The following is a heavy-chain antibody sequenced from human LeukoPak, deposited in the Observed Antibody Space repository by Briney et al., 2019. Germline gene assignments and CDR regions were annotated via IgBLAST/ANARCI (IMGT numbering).Heavy chain of an antibody. V-gene: IGHV4-39*01. CDR1: GGSISSSSYY. D-gene: IGHD5-24*01. CDR2: IYYSGST. J-gene: IGHJ3*02. Sequence: PSETLSLTCTVSGGSISSSSYYWGWIRQPPGKGLEWIGSIYYSGSTYYNPSLKSRVTISVDTSKNQFSLKLSSVTAADTAVYYCARLNQRWLHSIAAFDIWGQGTMVTVSS. CDR3: ARLNQRWLHSIAAFDI.